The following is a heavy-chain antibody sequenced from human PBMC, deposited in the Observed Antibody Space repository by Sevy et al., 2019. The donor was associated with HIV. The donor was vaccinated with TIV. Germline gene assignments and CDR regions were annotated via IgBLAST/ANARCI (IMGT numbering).Heavy chain of an antibody. Sequence: GGSLRLSCAASGFTFSSYSMNWVRQAPGKGLEWVSYISSSSSTIYYADSVKGRFTISRDNAKNSLYLQMNSLRDEDTAVYYGARDMAAYCGGDCYSPNYGMDVWGQGTTVTVSS. CDR1: GFTFSSYS. CDR2: ISSSSSTI. J-gene: IGHJ6*02. D-gene: IGHD2-21*02. V-gene: IGHV3-48*02. CDR3: ARDMAAYCGGDCYSPNYGMDV.